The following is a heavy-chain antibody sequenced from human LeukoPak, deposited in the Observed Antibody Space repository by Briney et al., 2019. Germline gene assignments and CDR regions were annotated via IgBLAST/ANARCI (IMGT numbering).Heavy chain of an antibody. J-gene: IGHJ5*02. CDR1: GYTFTGYY. V-gene: IGHV1-2*02. CDR3: ARERCSSTSCYPWFDP. Sequence: ASVKVSCKASGYTFTGYYMHWVRQAPGQGLEWMGWINPNSGGTNYAQKFQGRVTMTRDTSISTAYMELSRLRSDDTAVYYCARERCSSTSCYPWFDPWGQGTLVTVSS. CDR2: INPNSGGT. D-gene: IGHD2-2*01.